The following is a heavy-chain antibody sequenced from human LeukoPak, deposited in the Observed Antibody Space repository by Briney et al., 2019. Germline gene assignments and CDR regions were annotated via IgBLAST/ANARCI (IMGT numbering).Heavy chain of an antibody. V-gene: IGHV1-18*01. Sequence: ASVKVSCKASGYTFTSYGISWVRQAPGQGLEWMGWISAYNGNTNYAQKLQGRVTMTTDTSTSTAHMELRSLRSDDTAVYYCARQRTYYDILTGYLDDAFDIWGQGTMVTVSS. CDR2: ISAYNGNT. CDR1: GYTFTSYG. J-gene: IGHJ3*02. D-gene: IGHD3-9*01. CDR3: ARQRTYYDILTGYLDDAFDI.